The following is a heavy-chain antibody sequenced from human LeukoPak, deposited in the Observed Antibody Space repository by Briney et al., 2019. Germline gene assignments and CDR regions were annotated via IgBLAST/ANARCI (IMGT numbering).Heavy chain of an antibody. J-gene: IGHJ4*02. Sequence: PGGSLRLSCAASGFTFSSYEMNWVRQAPGKGLEWVSYISSSGSTIYYADSVKGRFTISRDNAKNSLYLQMNSLRAEDTALFYCATYDFWTGTLDYWGQGTLVIVSS. V-gene: IGHV3-48*03. CDR2: ISSSGSTI. D-gene: IGHD3-3*01. CDR3: ATYDFWTGTLDY. CDR1: GFTFSSYE.